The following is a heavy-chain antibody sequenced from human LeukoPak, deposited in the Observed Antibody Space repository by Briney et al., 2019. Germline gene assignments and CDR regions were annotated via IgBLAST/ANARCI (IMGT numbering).Heavy chain of an antibody. CDR1: GFTFSSYG. Sequence: GGSLRLSCAASGFTFSSYGMHWVRQAPGKGLEWVAVIWYDGSNKYYADSVKGRFTISRDNSKNTLYLQMNSLRAEDTAVYYCARDPRRGYSNYNWFDPWGQGTLVTVSS. V-gene: IGHV3-33*01. CDR3: ARDPRRGYSNYNWFDP. CDR2: IWYDGSNK. D-gene: IGHD4-11*01. J-gene: IGHJ5*02.